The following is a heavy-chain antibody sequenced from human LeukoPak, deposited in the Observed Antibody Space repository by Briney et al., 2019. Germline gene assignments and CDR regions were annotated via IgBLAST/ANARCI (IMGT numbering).Heavy chain of an antibody. CDR2: IRYDGTKQ. J-gene: IGHJ3*02. V-gene: IGHV3-30*02. CDR3: ARREIFCSGGTCYWWGAFDI. Sequence: GGSLRLSCAASGFTFSNHGMQWVRQAPGKGLEWVAFIRYDGTKQFYADSVKGRCTISRDNAKNSLYLQMNSLRAEDTAVYYCARREIFCSGGTCYWWGAFDIWGQGTMVTVSS. CDR1: GFTFSNHG. D-gene: IGHD2-15*01.